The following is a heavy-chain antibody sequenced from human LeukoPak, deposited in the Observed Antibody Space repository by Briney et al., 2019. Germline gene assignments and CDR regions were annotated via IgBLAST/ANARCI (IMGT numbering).Heavy chain of an antibody. CDR2: ISAYNGNT. CDR3: ARVRGYSYGYLLGDYYYYYYMDV. V-gene: IGHV1-18*01. Sequence: ASVKVSCKASGYTFTSYGISWVRQAPGQGLEWMGWISAYNGNTNYAQKFQGRVTITADKSTSTAYMELSSLRSEDTAVYYCARVRGYSYGYLLGDYYYYYYMDVWGKGTTVTVSS. CDR1: GYTFTSYG. J-gene: IGHJ6*03. D-gene: IGHD5-18*01.